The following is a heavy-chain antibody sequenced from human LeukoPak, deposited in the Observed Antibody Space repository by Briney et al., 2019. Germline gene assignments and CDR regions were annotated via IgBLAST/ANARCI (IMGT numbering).Heavy chain of an antibody. D-gene: IGHD1-26*01. V-gene: IGHV1-2*06. CDR2: INPNSGAT. Sequence: ASVKVSCKASGYTFTSYDINWVRQAPGQGLECMGRINPNSGATNYVQKFQGRVTMTRDTSVNTVYMELSGLTSDDTAVYYCARDRGTYLGYFQHWGQGTLVTVSS. CDR1: GYTFTSYD. CDR3: ARDRGTYLGYFQH. J-gene: IGHJ1*01.